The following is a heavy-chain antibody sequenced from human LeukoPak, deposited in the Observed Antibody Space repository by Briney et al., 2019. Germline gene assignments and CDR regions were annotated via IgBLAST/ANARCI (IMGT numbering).Heavy chain of an antibody. CDR3: ASYDFWSGYLDY. CDR1: GGSISSGDYY. V-gene: IGHV4-30-4*08. CDR2: IYYSGST. Sequence: SQTLSLTCTVSGGSISSGDYYWSWIRQPPGKGPEWIGYIYYSGSTYYNPSLKSRVTISVDTSKNQFSLKLSSVTAADTAVYYCASYDFWSGYLDYWGQGTLVTVSS. D-gene: IGHD3-3*01. J-gene: IGHJ4*02.